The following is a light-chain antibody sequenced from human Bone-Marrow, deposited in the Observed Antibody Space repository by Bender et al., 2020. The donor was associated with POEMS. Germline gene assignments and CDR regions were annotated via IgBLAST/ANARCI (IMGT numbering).Light chain of an antibody. CDR3: AAWDAGLSGGV. V-gene: IGLV1-44*01. J-gene: IGLJ3*02. CDR2: SAN. Sequence: QSVLTQPPSASGTPGQRVTISCSGSNSNIGTNAVNWYQPFPGTAPKLLLYSANQRPSGVPDRFYAFKSGASASLAIGGLQSEDEADYYCAAWDAGLSGGVFGGGTKLTVL. CDR1: NSNIGTNA.